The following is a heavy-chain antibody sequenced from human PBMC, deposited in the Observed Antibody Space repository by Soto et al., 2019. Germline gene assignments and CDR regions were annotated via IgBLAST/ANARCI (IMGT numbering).Heavy chain of an antibody. CDR1: GGSFSGYY. D-gene: IGHD2-2*01. CDR2: INHSGNT. CDR3: ARIPAAYSFDY. J-gene: IGHJ4*02. Sequence: PSETLSLTCAVYGGSFSGYYWSWIRQPPGKGLEWIGEINHSGNTNYNPSLKSRVTISVDTSKNQFSLKLSSVTAADTAVYYCARIPAAYSFDYWGQGTLVTVSS. V-gene: IGHV4-34*01.